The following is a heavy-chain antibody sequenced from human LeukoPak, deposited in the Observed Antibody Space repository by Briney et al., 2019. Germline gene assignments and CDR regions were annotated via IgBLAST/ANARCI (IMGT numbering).Heavy chain of an antibody. Sequence: SETLSLTCTVSGGSISSSSDYWGWIRQPPGKGLEWIGSIYYSGSTYNNPSLKSRVTISVDTSKNQFSLKLSSVTAADTAVYYCARHDGPRVYSEFDPWGQGTLVTVSS. CDR3: ARHDGPRVYSEFDP. J-gene: IGHJ5*02. V-gene: IGHV4-39*01. CDR2: IYYSGST. D-gene: IGHD6-13*01. CDR1: GGSISSSSDY.